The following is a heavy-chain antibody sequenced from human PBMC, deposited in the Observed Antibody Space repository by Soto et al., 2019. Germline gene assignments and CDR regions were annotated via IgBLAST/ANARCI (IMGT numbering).Heavy chain of an antibody. CDR1: GGTFSSYA. J-gene: IGHJ3*02. CDR3: ARAHTIFGAVIIGWGAFDI. Sequence: RASVKVSCKASGGTFSSYAISWVRQAPGQGLEWMGGIIPIFGTANYAQKFQGRVTITADESTSTAYMELSSLRSEDTAVYYCARAHTIFGAVIIGWGAFDIWSQGTMVTVSS. V-gene: IGHV1-69*13. D-gene: IGHD3-3*01. CDR2: IIPIFGTA.